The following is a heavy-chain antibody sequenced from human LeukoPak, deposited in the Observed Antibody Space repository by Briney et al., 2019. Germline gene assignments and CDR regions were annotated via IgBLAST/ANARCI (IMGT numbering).Heavy chain of an antibody. Sequence: SETLSLTCAVSGASISSSHWWSWVRQPPRRGLEWIGEIYHGGSTNCNPSLKGRVTISVDRSNNQFSLRLTSVTAADTAVYYCARGYSSSWNYFDYWGQGTLVSVSS. CDR2: IYHGGST. CDR3: ARGYSSSWNYFDY. CDR1: GASISSSHW. J-gene: IGHJ4*02. D-gene: IGHD6-13*01. V-gene: IGHV4-4*02.